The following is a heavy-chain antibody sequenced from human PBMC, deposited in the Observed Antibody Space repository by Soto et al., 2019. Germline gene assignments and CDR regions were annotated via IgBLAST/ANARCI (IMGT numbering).Heavy chain of an antibody. CDR1: GGSISSGGYY. J-gene: IGHJ6*02. CDR3: ARAPMITFGGVIVKPYGMDV. CDR2: IYYSGST. D-gene: IGHD3-16*02. Sequence: PSETLSLTCTVSGGSISSGGYYWSWIRQHPGKGLEWIGYIYYSGSTYYNPSLKSRVTISVDTSKNQFSLKLSSVTAADTAVYYCARAPMITFGGVIVKPYGMDVWGQGPTVTVSS. V-gene: IGHV4-31*03.